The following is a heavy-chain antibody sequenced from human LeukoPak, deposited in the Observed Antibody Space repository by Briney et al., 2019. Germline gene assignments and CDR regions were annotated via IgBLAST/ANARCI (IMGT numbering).Heavy chain of an antibody. CDR2: ISSSGSTI. Sequence: GGSLRLSCAASGVTFSNLAMHWVRQAPGKGLEWVSYISSSGSTIYYADSVKGRFTISRDNAKNSLYLQMNSLRAEDTAVYFCAKQSAGSAAWYSLHYDFWGQGTLVTVSS. V-gene: IGHV3-48*03. D-gene: IGHD6-13*01. CDR3: AKQSAGSAAWYSLHYDF. CDR1: GVTFSNLA. J-gene: IGHJ4*02.